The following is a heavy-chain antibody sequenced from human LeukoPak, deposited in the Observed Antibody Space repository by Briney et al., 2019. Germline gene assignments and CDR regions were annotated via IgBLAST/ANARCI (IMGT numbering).Heavy chain of an antibody. CDR2: ISGSGGST. D-gene: IGHD3-22*01. Sequence: GGSLRLSCAASGFTFSSYAMSWVRQAPGKGLEWVSAISGSGGSTYYADSVKGRFTISRDNSKNTLYLQMYSLRAEDTAVYYCAKDQPQSKYYYDSSGYFGYWGQGTLVTVSS. J-gene: IGHJ4*02. CDR3: AKDQPQSKYYYDSSGYFGY. CDR1: GFTFSSYA. V-gene: IGHV3-23*01.